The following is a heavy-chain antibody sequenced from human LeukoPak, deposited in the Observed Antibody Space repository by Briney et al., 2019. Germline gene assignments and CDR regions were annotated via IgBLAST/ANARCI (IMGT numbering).Heavy chain of an antibody. J-gene: IGHJ4*02. D-gene: IGHD3-10*01. Sequence: ASVKVSCKASGGTFSSYAISWVRQAPGQGLEWMGGIIPIFGTANYAQKFQGRVTMTEDTSTDTAYMELSSLRSEDTAVYYCATTLWFGGQYYFDYWGQGTLVTVSS. CDR1: GGTFSSYA. CDR3: ATTLWFGGQYYFDY. V-gene: IGHV1-69*06. CDR2: IIPIFGTA.